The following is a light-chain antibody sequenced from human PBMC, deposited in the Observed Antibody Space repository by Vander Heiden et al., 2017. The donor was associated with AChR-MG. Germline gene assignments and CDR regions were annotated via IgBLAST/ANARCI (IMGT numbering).Light chain of an antibody. V-gene: IGKV1-5*01. CDR1: QSVYSW. CDR3: QQYDNYSWT. CDR2: YAS. Sequence: DIRMSQHPSTLSASVGDRVTVTCRASQSVYSWLAWYQQKPGKAPILLIYYASSLECGVPARFSGSGSGTEFTLTITSLQPDDFATYYCQQYDNYSWTFGQGTKVEIK. J-gene: IGKJ1*01.